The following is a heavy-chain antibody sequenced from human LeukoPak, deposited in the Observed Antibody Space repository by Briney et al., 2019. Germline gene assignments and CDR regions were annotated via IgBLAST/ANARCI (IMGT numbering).Heavy chain of an antibody. CDR3: AKVPGYYYDSSGID. D-gene: IGHD3-22*01. Sequence: GGSLRLSCVTSGSTVRTNYMTWVRQTPGKGLEWVSLIYHGGSTHYADSVKGRSTISRDNSKNTLYLQMNSLRAEDTAVYYCAKVPGYYYDSSGIDWGQGTLVTVSS. V-gene: IGHV3-53*01. CDR1: GSTVRTNY. CDR2: IYHGGST. J-gene: IGHJ4*02.